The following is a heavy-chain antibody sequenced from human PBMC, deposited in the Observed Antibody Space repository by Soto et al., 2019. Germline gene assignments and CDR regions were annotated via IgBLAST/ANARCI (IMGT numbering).Heavy chain of an antibody. V-gene: IGHV1-18*01. Sequence: ASVKVSCKASGYTFTSYGISWVRQAPGQGLEWMGWISAYNGNTNYAQKLQGRVTMTTDTSTSTAYMELRSLRSDDTAVYYCARGWRYCSGGSCYLPSYTFDYWGQGTLVTVSS. CDR3: ARGWRYCSGGSCYLPSYTFDY. CDR1: GYTFTSYG. J-gene: IGHJ4*02. CDR2: ISAYNGNT. D-gene: IGHD2-15*01.